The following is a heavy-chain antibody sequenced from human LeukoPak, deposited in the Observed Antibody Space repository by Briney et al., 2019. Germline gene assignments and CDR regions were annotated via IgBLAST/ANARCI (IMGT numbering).Heavy chain of an antibody. V-gene: IGHV4-30-2*01. D-gene: IGHD5-12*01. CDR2: IYHSGST. J-gene: IGHJ5*02. CDR3: ARGGGYSGYERRWSDP. Sequence: SQTLSLTCAVSGGSISSGGYSWSWIRQPPGKGLEWIGYIYHSGSTYYNPSLRSRVTISVDRSKNQFSLKLSSVTAAGTAVYYCARGGGYSGYERRWSDPWGQGTLVTVSS. CDR1: GGSISSGGYS.